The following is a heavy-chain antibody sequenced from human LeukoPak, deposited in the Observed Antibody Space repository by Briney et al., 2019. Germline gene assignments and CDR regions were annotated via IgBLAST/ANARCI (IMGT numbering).Heavy chain of an antibody. J-gene: IGHJ4*02. CDR1: GGSISSYY. CDR3: ARGSSSWKD. D-gene: IGHD6-13*01. Sequence: SETLSLTCTVSGGSISSYYWSWIRQPPGKGLEWIGYIYYSGSTNYNPSLKSRVTISVDTSKNQFSLKLSSVTAADTAVYYCARGSSSWKDWGQGTLVTVSS. CDR2: IYYSGST. V-gene: IGHV4-59*01.